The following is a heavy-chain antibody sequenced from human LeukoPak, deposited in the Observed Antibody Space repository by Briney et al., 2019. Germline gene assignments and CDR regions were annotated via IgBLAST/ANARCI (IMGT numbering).Heavy chain of an antibody. V-gene: IGHV4-61*02. CDR3: ARGFLYYDFWSAPAFDI. CDR2: IYTSGST. Sequence: SETLSLTCTVSGGSISSGSYYWSWIRQPAGKGLEWIGRIYTSGSTNYNPSLKSRVTISVDTSKNQFSLKLSSVTAADTAVYYCARGFLYYDFWSAPAFDIWGQGTMVTVSS. CDR1: GGSISSGSYY. D-gene: IGHD3-3*01. J-gene: IGHJ3*02.